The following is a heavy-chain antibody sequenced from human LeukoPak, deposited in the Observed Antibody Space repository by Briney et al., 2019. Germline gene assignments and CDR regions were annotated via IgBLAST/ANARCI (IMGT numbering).Heavy chain of an antibody. CDR1: GYSSTSYW. CDR2: IDPSDSYT. CDR3: ASLIAAAGNWFDP. D-gene: IGHD6-13*01. V-gene: IGHV5-10-1*01. Sequence: GESLRISCKGSGYSSTSYWISWVRQMPGKGLEWMGRIDPSDSYTNYSPSFQGHVTISADKSISTAHLQWSSLKASDTAMYYCASLIAAAGNWFDPWGQGTLVTVSS. J-gene: IGHJ5*02.